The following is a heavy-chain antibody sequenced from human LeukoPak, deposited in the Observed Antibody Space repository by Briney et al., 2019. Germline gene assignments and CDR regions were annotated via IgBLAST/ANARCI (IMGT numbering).Heavy chain of an antibody. D-gene: IGHD3-22*01. CDR2: MNWNGGST. CDR3: ARATYDSSGYYPEGAFDI. V-gene: IGHV3-20*04. J-gene: IGHJ3*02. CDR1: GFTFDDYG. Sequence: GGSLRLSCAASGFTFDDYGMSWVRQAPGKGLEWVSGMNWNGGSTGYADSVKGRFTISRDNAKNSLYLQMSSLRAEDTALYYCARATYDSSGYYPEGAFDIWGQGTMVTVSS.